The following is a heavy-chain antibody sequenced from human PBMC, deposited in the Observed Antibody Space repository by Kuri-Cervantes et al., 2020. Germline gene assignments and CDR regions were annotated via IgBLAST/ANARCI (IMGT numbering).Heavy chain of an antibody. CDR2: ISAYNGNT. CDR1: GYTFTSYG. J-gene: IGHJ6*02. Sequence: ASVKVSCKASGYTFTSYGISWVRQAPGQGLEWMGWISAYNGNTNYAQKLQGRVTMTTDTSTSTAYMELRSLRSDDTAVYYCASGRKVVVVPAAMPGYYYYGMDVWGQGTRSPSP. D-gene: IGHD2-2*01. V-gene: IGHV1-18*01. CDR3: ASGRKVVVVPAAMPGYYYYGMDV.